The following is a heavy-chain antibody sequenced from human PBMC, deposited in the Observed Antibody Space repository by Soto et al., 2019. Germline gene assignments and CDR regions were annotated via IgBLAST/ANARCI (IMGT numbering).Heavy chain of an antibody. J-gene: IGHJ4*02. D-gene: IGHD6-6*01. CDR2: ITPDVNIR. V-gene: IGHV3-30*02. Sequence: GGSLRLSCVASGFTFNTYGLHWVRQAPGKGLEWVATITPDVNIRYYADSVKGRFTISRDNSKNTLYLQLTVLRPEDTAVYYCAKGGSFDIWGQGTLVTVSS. CDR1: GFTFNTYG. CDR3: AKGGSFDI.